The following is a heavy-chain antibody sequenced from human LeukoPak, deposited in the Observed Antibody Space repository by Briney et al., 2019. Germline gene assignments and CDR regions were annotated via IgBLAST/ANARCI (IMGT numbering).Heavy chain of an antibody. D-gene: IGHD3-22*01. CDR1: GGSISSSHW. Sequence: SDTLSLTCAVSGGSISSSHWWSWVRQPPGKGLEWVGEIYHSGSTNYNPSLKSRLTISVDKYKNQFSLKLSSVTAADTAVYYCARRHYYDSRGAFDIWGQGTMVTVSS. CDR2: IYHSGST. V-gene: IGHV4-4*02. CDR3: ARRHYYDSRGAFDI. J-gene: IGHJ3*02.